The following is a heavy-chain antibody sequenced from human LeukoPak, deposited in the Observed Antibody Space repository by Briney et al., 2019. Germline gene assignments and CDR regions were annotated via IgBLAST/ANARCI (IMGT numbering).Heavy chain of an antibody. J-gene: IGHJ4*02. CDR1: GFTFSTYA. V-gene: IGHV3-23*01. Sequence: GGSLRLSCAASGFTFSTYAVSWVRQASGKGLEWVSAISGSGGSTYYADSVKGRFTISRDNSKNTLYLQMNSLRAEDTAVYYCAKEGPMVRDFDYWGQGTLVTVSS. D-gene: IGHD3-10*01. CDR3: AKEGPMVRDFDY. CDR2: ISGSGGST.